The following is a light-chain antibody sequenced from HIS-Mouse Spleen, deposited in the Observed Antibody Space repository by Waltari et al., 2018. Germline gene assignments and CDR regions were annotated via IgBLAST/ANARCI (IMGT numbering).Light chain of an antibody. Sequence: QSVLTQPPSASGTPGQRVTIPCSGTSPNLGSNYVNLYQQPPGTAPKLLIYRNNQRPSGVPDRFSGSKSGTSASLAISGLRSEDEADYYCAAWDDSLSGPVFGGGTKLTVL. CDR2: RNN. V-gene: IGLV1-47*01. CDR1: SPNLGSNY. CDR3: AAWDDSLSGPV. J-gene: IGLJ3*02.